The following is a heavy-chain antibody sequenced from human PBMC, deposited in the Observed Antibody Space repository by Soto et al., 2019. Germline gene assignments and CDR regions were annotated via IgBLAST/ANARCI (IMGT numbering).Heavy chain of an antibody. J-gene: IGHJ6*02. V-gene: IGHV4-34*01. D-gene: IGHD1-26*01. Sequence: SETLSLTCAVYGGSFSCYYWIWIRQPPGKGLEWIGEINHSGSTNYNPSLKSRVTISVDTSKNQFSLKLSSVTAADTAVYYCARGSLSYYYYYGMDVWGQGTTVTVSS. CDR2: INHSGST. CDR3: ARGSLSYYYYYGMDV. CDR1: GGSFSCYY.